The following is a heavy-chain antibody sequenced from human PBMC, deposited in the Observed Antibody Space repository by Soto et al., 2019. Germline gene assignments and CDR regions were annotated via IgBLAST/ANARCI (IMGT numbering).Heavy chain of an antibody. V-gene: IGHV1-18*01. J-gene: IGHJ4*02. CDR2: ISAYNGNT. CDR1: GYTFTSYG. CDR3: ARDLYRGLRYFDWLSHTYYFDY. Sequence: GASVKVSCKASGYTFTSYGISWVRQAPGQGLEWMGWISAYNGNTNYAQKLQGRVTMTTDTSTSTAYMELRSLRSDDTAVYYCARDLYRGLRYFDWLSHTYYFDYWGQGTLVTVSS. D-gene: IGHD3-9*01.